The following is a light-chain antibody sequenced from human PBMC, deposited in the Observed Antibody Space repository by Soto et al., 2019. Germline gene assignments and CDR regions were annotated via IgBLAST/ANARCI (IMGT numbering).Light chain of an antibody. J-gene: IGKJ1*01. CDR3: QQYNSYSPT. Sequence: DIQMTQSPSTLSASVGERVTITCRASQSISTWLAWYQQEPWKAPKLLIHKASSLQSGVPSRFSGSGSGTDFTLTISSLHPDDFATYYCQQYNSYSPTFGQGTKVDIK. CDR2: KAS. CDR1: QSISTW. V-gene: IGKV1-5*03.